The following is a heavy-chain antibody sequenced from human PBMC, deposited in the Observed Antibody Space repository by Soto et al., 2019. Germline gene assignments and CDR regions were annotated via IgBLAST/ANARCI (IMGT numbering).Heavy chain of an antibody. V-gene: IGHV1-69*01. CDR3: ARSQGSSTSLEIYYYYYYGMDV. J-gene: IGHJ6*02. CDR1: GGTFSSYA. D-gene: IGHD2-2*01. CDR2: IITIPGTA. Sequence: QVQLVQSGAEVKKPGSSVKVSCKASGGTFSSYAISWVRQAPGQGLEWMGGIITIPGTANYAQKFQGIVTINADESTSTAYMELSSLRSEDTAVYYCARSQGSSTSLEIYYYYYYGMDVWGQETTVTVSS.